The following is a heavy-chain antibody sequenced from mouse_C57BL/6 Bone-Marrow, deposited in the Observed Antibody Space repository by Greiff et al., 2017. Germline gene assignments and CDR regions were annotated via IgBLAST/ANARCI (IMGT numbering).Heavy chain of an antibody. CDR3: ARSRWDGWYFDV. CDR2: IDPNSGGT. V-gene: IGHV1-72*01. CDR1: GSTFTSYW. Sequence: QVQLQQPGAELVKPGASVKLSCKASGSTFTSYWMHWVKQRPGRGLEWIGRIDPNSGGTKYNEKFKSKATLTVDKPSSTAYMQLSSLTSEDSAVYYCARSRWDGWYFDVWGTGTTVTVSS. J-gene: IGHJ1*03. D-gene: IGHD4-1*01.